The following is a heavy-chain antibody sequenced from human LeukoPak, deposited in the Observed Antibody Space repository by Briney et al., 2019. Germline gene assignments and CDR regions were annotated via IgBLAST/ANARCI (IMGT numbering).Heavy chain of an antibody. V-gene: IGHV1-2*02. Sequence: GASVKVSCKASGYTFTSYDINWVRQAPGQGLEWMGWINPNSGGTNYAQKFQGRVTMTRDTSISTAYMELSRLRSDDTAVYYCARDHGSDYGDYGRYSGIVHDWGQGTLVTVSS. CDR2: INPNSGGT. CDR3: ARDHGSDYGDYGRYSGIVHD. CDR1: GYTFTSYD. J-gene: IGHJ4*02. D-gene: IGHD4-17*01.